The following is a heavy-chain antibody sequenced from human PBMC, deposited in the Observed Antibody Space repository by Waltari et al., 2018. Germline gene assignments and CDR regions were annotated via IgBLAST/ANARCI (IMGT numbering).Heavy chain of an antibody. J-gene: IGHJ5*01. D-gene: IGHD2-15*01. CDR3: TSWRVVAGTGWFDS. Sequence: EVQLLESGGGLVPPGGSLRLPCAASGFSFSNYDMAWVRQAPGKGLEWVSGIRNSGGNTYYGDSVKGRFAISRDNSRNTLHLQMNGLRAEDTAIYYCTSWRVVAGTGWFDSWGQGTLVTVSS. CDR2: IRNSGGNT. V-gene: IGHV3-23*01. CDR1: GFSFSNYD.